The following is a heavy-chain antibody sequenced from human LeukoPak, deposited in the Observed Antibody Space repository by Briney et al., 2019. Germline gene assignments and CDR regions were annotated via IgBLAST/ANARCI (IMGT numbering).Heavy chain of an antibody. D-gene: IGHD6-13*01. CDR1: GYTFTSYA. CDR2: INAGNGNT. V-gene: IGHV1-3*01. CDR3: ARDRLYSSSIWKGYYGMDV. Sequence: ASVKVSCKASGYTFTSYAMHWVRQAPGQRLEWMGWINAGNGNTKYSQKFQGRVTITRDTSASTAYMELSSLRSEDTAVYYCARDRLYSSSIWKGYYGMDVWGQGTTVTVSS. J-gene: IGHJ6*02.